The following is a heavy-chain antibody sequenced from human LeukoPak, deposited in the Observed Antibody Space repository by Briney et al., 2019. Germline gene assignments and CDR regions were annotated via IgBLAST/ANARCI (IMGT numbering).Heavy chain of an antibody. J-gene: IGHJ4*02. CDR3: AKLSGYSSSWYMDY. Sequence: GGSLRLSCAASGFTFSSYAMSWVRQAPGKGLEWVSAISGSGGSTYYADSVRGRFTISRHNSKNTLYLQMNNLRAEDTAVFYCAKLSGYSSSWYMDYWGQGTLVTVSS. V-gene: IGHV3-23*01. D-gene: IGHD6-13*01. CDR2: ISGSGGST. CDR1: GFTFSSYA.